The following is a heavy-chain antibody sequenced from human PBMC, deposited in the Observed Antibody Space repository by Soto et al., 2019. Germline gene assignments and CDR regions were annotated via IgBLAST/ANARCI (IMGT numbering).Heavy chain of an antibody. CDR2: SSNSGTYT. J-gene: IGHJ6*02. D-gene: IGHD1-20*01. CDR1: LFTFSNAS. CDR3: HEAGLKYNRLFE. Sequence: SGRSLRLSCAASLFTFSNASMSWIRQAPGKGLEWLSYSSNSGTYTRYADSVKGRFSISRDNAKNSLYLQINSLRGEDTATYYCHEAGLKYNRLFEWGQGFAVTVSS. V-gene: IGHV3-11*06.